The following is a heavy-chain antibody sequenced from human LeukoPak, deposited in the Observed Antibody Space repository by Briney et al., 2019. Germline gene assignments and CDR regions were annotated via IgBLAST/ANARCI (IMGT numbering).Heavy chain of an antibody. CDR3: ARSPLFYCSSTSCYNAYFDY. J-gene: IGHJ4*02. Sequence: GESLKISCKGSGYSFTSYWIGWVRQMPGKGLEWMGIIYPGDSDTRYSPSFQGQVTISADKSISTAYLQWSSLKASDTAMYYCARSPLFYCSSTSCYNAYFDYWGQGTLVTVSS. D-gene: IGHD2-2*02. CDR2: IYPGDSDT. V-gene: IGHV5-51*01. CDR1: GYSFTSYW.